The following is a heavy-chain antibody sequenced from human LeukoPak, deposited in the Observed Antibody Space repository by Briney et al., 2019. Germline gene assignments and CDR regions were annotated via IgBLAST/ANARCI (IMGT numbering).Heavy chain of an antibody. CDR2: IYYSGST. CDR3: ASSSSLDGYYYYMHV. Sequence: SETLSLTCTVSGGSISSSSYYWGWSRQPPGKGLGWVGYIYYSGSTNYNPSLKSRVTISVDTSKNQFSLKLSSVTAADTAVYYCASSSSLDGYYYYMHVWGKGTTVTISS. J-gene: IGHJ6*03. CDR1: GGSISSSSYY. V-gene: IGHV4-61*05. D-gene: IGHD6-13*01.